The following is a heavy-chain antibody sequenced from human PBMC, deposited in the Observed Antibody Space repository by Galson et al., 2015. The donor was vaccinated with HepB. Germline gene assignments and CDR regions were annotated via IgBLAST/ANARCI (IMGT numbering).Heavy chain of an antibody. J-gene: IGHJ5*02. CDR3: ARGALVVAVGATQNNWFDP. Sequence: SVKVSCKASGYNFSSYSITWVRQAPGQGLEWVGWISPHNRYTNYTQNFQDRVTMTTDTSMNTAYMELRSLRSDDTAVYYCARGALVVAVGATQNNWFDPWGRGTLVTVSS. D-gene: IGHD2-15*01. V-gene: IGHV1-18*01. CDR2: ISPHNRYT. CDR1: GYNFSSYS.